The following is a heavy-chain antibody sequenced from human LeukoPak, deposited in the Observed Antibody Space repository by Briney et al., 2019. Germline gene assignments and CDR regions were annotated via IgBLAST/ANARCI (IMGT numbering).Heavy chain of an antibody. Sequence: ASVKVSCKASGYTFTSYATHWVRQAPGQRLEWMGWINAGNGNTKYSQKFQGRVTITRDTSASTAYMELSSLRSEDTAVYYCASSMVRGVDFDYWGQGTLVTVSS. CDR3: ASSMVRGVDFDY. J-gene: IGHJ4*02. CDR1: GYTFTSYA. CDR2: INAGNGNT. D-gene: IGHD3-10*01. V-gene: IGHV1-3*01.